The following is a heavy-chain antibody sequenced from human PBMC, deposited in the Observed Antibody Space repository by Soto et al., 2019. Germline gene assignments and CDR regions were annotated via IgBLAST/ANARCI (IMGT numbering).Heavy chain of an antibody. Sequence: HPGGSLRLSCAASGFTFSSYGMHWVRQAPGKGLGWVAVISYDGSNKYYADSVKGRFTISRDNSKNTLYLQMNSLRAEDTAVYYCAKESVATSLYHYYSDGMDVWGQGTMVTVSS. V-gene: IGHV3-30*18. CDR1: GFTFSSYG. CDR2: ISYDGSNK. CDR3: AKESVATSLYHYYSDGMDV. J-gene: IGHJ6*02. D-gene: IGHD5-12*01.